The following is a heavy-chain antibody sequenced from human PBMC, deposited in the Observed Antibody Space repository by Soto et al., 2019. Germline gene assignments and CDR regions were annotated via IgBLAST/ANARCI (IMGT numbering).Heavy chain of an antibody. CDR3: AREYTASALAYGSDV. Sequence: RGCLGLSGVGSGVTFSTYSINWVRQAPGKGLEWVSSISSRIDIYYADSVKGRFTISRDNAKNSVSLQMNSLRAEDTAVYYCAREYTASALAYGSDVLDQWTT. CDR1: GVTFSTYS. J-gene: IGHJ6*02. CDR2: ISSRIDI. V-gene: IGHV3-21*01. D-gene: IGHD4-17*01.